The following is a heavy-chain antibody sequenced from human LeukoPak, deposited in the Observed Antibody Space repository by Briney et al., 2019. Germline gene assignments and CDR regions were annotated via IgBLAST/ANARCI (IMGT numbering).Heavy chain of an antibody. V-gene: IGHV3-30*18. CDR1: GFTFSSYG. D-gene: IGHD6-19*01. CDR3: AKVPYSSGWYAFDI. Sequence: GGSLRLSCAASGFTFSSYGMHWVRQAPGKGLEWVAVISYEGSNKYYADSVKGRFTISRDNSKNTLYLQMNSLRAEDTAVYYCAKVPYSSGWYAFDIWGQGTMVTVSS. CDR2: ISYEGSNK. J-gene: IGHJ3*02.